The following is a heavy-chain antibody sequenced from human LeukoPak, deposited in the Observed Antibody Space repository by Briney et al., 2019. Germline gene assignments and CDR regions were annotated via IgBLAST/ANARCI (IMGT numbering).Heavy chain of an antibody. V-gene: IGHV4-59*01. D-gene: IGHD6-19*01. CDR3: ARVDYSSGWRGVHDY. Sequence: SETLSLTCTVSGGSISSYYWSWIRQPPGKGLEWIGYIYYSGSTNYNPSLKSRVTISVDTSKNQFSLKLSSVTAADTAVYYCARVDYSSGWRGVHDYWGQGTLVTVSS. J-gene: IGHJ4*02. CDR2: IYYSGST. CDR1: GGSISSYY.